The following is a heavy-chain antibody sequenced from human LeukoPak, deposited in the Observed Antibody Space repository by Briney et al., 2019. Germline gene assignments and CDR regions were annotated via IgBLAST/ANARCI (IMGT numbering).Heavy chain of an antibody. CDR1: GYTFTSYG. CDR2: ISAYNGNT. Sequence: ASVKVSCKASGYTFTSYGISWVRQAPGQGLEWMGWISAYNGNTNYAQKLQGRVTMTTDTSTSTAYMELRSLRSDDTAVYYCARGPMDIVGATSPFDYWGQGTLVTVSS. CDR3: ARGPMDIVGATSPFDY. J-gene: IGHJ4*02. V-gene: IGHV1-18*01. D-gene: IGHD1-26*01.